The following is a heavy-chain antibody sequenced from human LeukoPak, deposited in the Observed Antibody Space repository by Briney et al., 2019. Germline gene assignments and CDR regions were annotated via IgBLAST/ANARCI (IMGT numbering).Heavy chain of an antibody. V-gene: IGHV1-18*01. J-gene: IGHJ4*02. CDR1: GYTFTSYG. CDR3: ARAPRYGSGSYLEY. CDR2: ISAYTGKT. D-gene: IGHD3-10*01. Sequence: ASVKVSCKASGYTFTSYGISWVRQAPGQGLEWMGWISAYTGKTNYAQKLQGRVTMTTDTSTSTAYMELRSLRSDDTAVYYCARAPRYGSGSYLEYWGQGTLVTVSS.